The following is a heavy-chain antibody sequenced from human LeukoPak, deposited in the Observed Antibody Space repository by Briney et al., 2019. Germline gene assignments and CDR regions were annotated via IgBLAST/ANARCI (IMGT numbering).Heavy chain of an antibody. J-gene: IGHJ4*02. V-gene: IGHV4-4*02. CDR1: GGSISSSNW. CDR2: IYHSGST. CDR3: ARWWWGYDKYIDY. D-gene: IGHD5-12*01. Sequence: PSETLSLTCAVSGGSISSSNWWSWVHQPPGKGLEWIGEIYHSGSTNYNPSLKSRVTISVDKSKNQFSLKLSSVTAADTAVYYCARWWWGYDKYIDYWGQGTLVTVSS.